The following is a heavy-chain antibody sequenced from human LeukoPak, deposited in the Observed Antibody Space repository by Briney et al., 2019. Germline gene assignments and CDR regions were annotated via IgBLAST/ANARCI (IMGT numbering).Heavy chain of an antibody. V-gene: IGHV3-30-3*01. Sequence: RSLRLSCAASGFTFSSYAMHWVRQAPGKGLEWVAVISYDGSNKYYADSVKGRFTISRDNSRNTLYLQMNSLRAEDTAVYYCARDPKKYYDFWSGTLYYFDYWGQGTLVTVSS. J-gene: IGHJ4*02. D-gene: IGHD3-3*01. CDR2: ISYDGSNK. CDR3: ARDPKKYYDFWSGTLYYFDY. CDR1: GFTFSSYA.